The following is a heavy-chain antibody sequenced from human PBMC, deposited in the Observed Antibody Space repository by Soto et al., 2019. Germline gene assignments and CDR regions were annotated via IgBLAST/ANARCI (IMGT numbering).Heavy chain of an antibody. V-gene: IGHV4-59*08. CDR3: AKDFVRAFDV. J-gene: IGHJ3*01. D-gene: IGHD2-15*01. Sequence: NPSETLSLTCSDSCGSISSHNWGWIRLPPGKGLYCIGYIRDSVDTIXXPSLNSRXXMSLDTSKKDXSLKLTSVTAAYTALYYCAKDFVRAFDVWRQGTMVTVS. CDR2: IRDSVDT. CDR1: CGSISSHN.